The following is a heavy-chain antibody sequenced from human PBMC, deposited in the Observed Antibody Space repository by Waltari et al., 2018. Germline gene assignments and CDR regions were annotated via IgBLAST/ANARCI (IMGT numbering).Heavy chain of an antibody. CDR2: INHSGST. CDR3: ARTVGFKRGRGYFDL. J-gene: IGHJ2*01. CDR1: GGSFSGYY. V-gene: IGHV4-34*01. Sequence: QVQLQQWGAGLLKPSETLSLTCAVYGGSFSGYYWSWIRQPPGKGLEWIGEINHSGSTNYNPSLKSRVTISVDTSKNQFSLKLSSVTAADTAVYYCARTVGFKRGRGYFDLWGRGTLVTVSS. D-gene: IGHD1-26*01.